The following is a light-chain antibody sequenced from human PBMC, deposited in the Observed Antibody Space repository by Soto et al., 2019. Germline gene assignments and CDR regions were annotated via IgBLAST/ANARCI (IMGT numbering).Light chain of an antibody. CDR3: CSYAGSYTLV. V-gene: IGLV2-11*01. J-gene: IGLJ3*02. Sequence: QSALTQPRSVSGSPGQSVTISCTGTSSDVGGYNFVSWYQHHPGKAPKLMIYDVSKRPSGVPDRFSGSKSGSTASLTISGLQAEDEADYYCCSYAGSYTLVFGGGTKLPS. CDR1: SSDVGGYNF. CDR2: DVS.